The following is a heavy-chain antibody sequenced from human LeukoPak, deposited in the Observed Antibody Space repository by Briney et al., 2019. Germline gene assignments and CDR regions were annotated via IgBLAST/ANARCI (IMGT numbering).Heavy chain of an antibody. J-gene: IGHJ3*02. CDR2: IYHSGST. CDR1: GGSISSSNW. CDR3: ARRRKYYDILTGTHTDAFDI. D-gene: IGHD3-9*01. V-gene: IGHV4-4*02. Sequence: SGTLSLTCAVSGGSISSSNWWSWVRQPPGKGLEWIGEIYHSGSTNYNPSLKSRVTISVDKSKNQFSLKLSSVTAADTAVYYCARRRKYYDILTGTHTDAFDIWGQGTMVTVSS.